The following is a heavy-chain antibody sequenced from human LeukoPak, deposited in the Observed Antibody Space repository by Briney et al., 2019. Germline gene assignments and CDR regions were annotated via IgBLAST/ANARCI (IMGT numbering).Heavy chain of an antibody. V-gene: IGHV4-30-2*01. Sequence: PSETLSLTCTVSSGSISPYYWSWIRQPPGKGLEWIGYIYHSGSTYYNPSLKSRVTISVDRSKNQFSLKLSSVTAADTAVYYCARQKYSSSWYPDYWGQGTLVTVSS. CDR3: ARQKYSSSWYPDY. CDR1: SGSISPYY. CDR2: IYHSGST. J-gene: IGHJ4*02. D-gene: IGHD6-13*01.